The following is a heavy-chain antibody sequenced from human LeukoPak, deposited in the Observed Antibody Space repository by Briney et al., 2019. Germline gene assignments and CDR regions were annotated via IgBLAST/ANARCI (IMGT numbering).Heavy chain of an antibody. V-gene: IGHV4-34*01. Sequence: PSETLSLTCAVYGGSFSGYYWSWIRQPPGKGLEWIGEINHSGSTNYNPSLKSRVTISVDTSKNQFSLKLSSVTAADTAVYYCARLTGLWFGELISWGGTNNWFDPWGQGTLVTVSS. CDR3: ARLTGLWFGELISWGGTNNWFDP. CDR2: INHSGST. CDR1: GGSFSGYY. J-gene: IGHJ5*02. D-gene: IGHD3-10*01.